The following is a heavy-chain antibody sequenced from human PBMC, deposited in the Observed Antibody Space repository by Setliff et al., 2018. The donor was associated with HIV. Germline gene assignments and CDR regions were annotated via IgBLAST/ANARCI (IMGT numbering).Heavy chain of an antibody. Sequence: ASVKVSCKASGGTFSSYGISWLRQAPGQGLEWMGWISGYSGNTNYAQKFQDRVTMTTDTPTSTVYMELRSLRSDDTAVYYCARVQWVVSSNVGLDYWGQGTLVTVSS. D-gene: IGHD6-19*01. J-gene: IGHJ4*02. CDR2: ISGYSGNT. V-gene: IGHV1-18*01. CDR1: GGTFSSYG. CDR3: ARVQWVVSSNVGLDY.